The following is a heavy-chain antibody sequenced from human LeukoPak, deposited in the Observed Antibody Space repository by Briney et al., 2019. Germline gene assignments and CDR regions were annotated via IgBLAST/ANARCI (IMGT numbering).Heavy chain of an antibody. D-gene: IGHD3-9*01. CDR3: ATHYDILTGYYSPFEY. J-gene: IGHJ4*02. CDR2: ISGSGGST. V-gene: IGHV3-23*01. Sequence: GGSLRLSCAASGFTFSSYAMSWVRQAPGKGLEWVSAISGSGGSTYYADSVKGRFTISRDNSKNTLYLQMNSLRAEYTAVYDCATHYDILTGYYSPFEYWGQGTLVTVSS. CDR1: GFTFSSYA.